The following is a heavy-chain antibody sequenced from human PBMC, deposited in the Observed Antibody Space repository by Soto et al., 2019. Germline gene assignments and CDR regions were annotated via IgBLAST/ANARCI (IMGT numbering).Heavy chain of an antibody. V-gene: IGHV3-15*07. Sequence: GGSLRLSCAASGFTFSNAWMNWVRQAPGKGLEWVGRIKSKTDGGTTDYAAPVKGRFTISRDGSKNTLYLQMKSLKTEDTAVYYCTTDPVTMIVVVPSSGWGQGTLVTSPQ. J-gene: IGHJ4*02. D-gene: IGHD3-22*01. CDR1: GFTFSNAW. CDR2: IKSKTDGGTT. CDR3: TTDPVTMIVVVPSSG.